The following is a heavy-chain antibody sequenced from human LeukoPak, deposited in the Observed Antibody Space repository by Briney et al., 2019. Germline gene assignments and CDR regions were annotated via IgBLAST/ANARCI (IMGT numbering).Heavy chain of an antibody. CDR2: IFYSGNT. J-gene: IGHJ4*02. CDR3: ARANGYGLLDY. D-gene: IGHD5-18*01. V-gene: IGHV4-39*07. Sequence: SETLSLTCTVSGGSISSSTYYGGWIRQSPGKGLEWIGSIFYSGNTYYNPSLKSRVTISIDTSKNQFSLKLSSVTAADTAVYYCARANGYGLLDYWGQGTLVTV. CDR1: GGSISSSTYY.